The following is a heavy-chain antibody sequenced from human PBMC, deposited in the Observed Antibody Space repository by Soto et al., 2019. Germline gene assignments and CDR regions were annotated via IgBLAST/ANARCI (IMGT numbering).Heavy chain of an antibody. Sequence: GGSLRLSCEASGFTFRDYAMSWIRPAPGKGLEWVSYISSSGSTIYYADSVKGRFTISRDNAKNSLYLQMNSLRAEDTAVYYCASDPRGSSSWTRDYWGQGTLVTVSS. CDR2: ISSSGSTI. CDR3: ASDPRGSSSWTRDY. D-gene: IGHD6-13*01. V-gene: IGHV3-11*01. CDR1: GFTFRDYA. J-gene: IGHJ4*02.